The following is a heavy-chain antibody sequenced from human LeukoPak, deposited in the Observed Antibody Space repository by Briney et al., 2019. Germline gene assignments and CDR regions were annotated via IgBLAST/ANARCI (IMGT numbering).Heavy chain of an antibody. CDR2: IYSRGST. J-gene: IGHJ4*02. D-gene: IGHD6-13*01. V-gene: IGHV4-61*02. CDR1: GGSISSDSYY. Sequence: PSQTLSLTCTVSGGSISSDSYYWSWIRQPAGKGLEWIGRIYSRGSTNYNPSLKSRVTISVDRSQNQFSLRLSSVTAADTAVYYCARSSIIAAAGFDYWGQGTLVTVSS. CDR3: ARSSIIAAAGFDY.